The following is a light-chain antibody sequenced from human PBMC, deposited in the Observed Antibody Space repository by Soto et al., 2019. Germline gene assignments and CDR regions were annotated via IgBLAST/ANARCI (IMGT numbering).Light chain of an antibody. V-gene: IGKV1-27*01. CDR3: QKYNSAPFT. CDR1: QGISTY. J-gene: IGKJ3*01. Sequence: DIQMTQSPSSLSASVGDRVTITCRASQGISTYVAWYQEKPGKVPNLQIYAATTLQPGVPSRFSGSGSGTDFTLTISSLQPEDVATYYFQKYNSAPFTFCPGTKVEIK. CDR2: AAT.